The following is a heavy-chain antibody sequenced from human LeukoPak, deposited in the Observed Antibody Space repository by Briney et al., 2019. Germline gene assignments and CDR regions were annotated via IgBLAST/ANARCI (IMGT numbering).Heavy chain of an antibody. CDR2: ISGSGGRT. D-gene: IGHD6-19*01. V-gene: IGHV3-23*01. J-gene: IGHJ4*02. CDR3: AKGKKQWLVDWSFDY. Sequence: PGGSLRLSCAASGFTFSSYAMSWVRQAPGKGLEGVSAISGSGGRTYYADSVKGRPTISRDNSNNPLYLPMNSLSAEDTAVYYCAKGKKQWLVDWSFDYWGQGTLVTVSS. CDR1: GFTFSSYA.